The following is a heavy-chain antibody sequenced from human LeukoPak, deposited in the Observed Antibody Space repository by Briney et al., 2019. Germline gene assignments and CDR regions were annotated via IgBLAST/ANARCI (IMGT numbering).Heavy chain of an antibody. J-gene: IGHJ4*02. Sequence: ASVKVSCKASGYTFTGYYMHWVRQAPGQGLEWMGWINPNSGDTNYAQNFQGRVTMTRDTSISTAYMELSRLRSDDTAFYYCARDRSRWYEFDYRGQGTLVTVSS. D-gene: IGHD6-13*01. CDR3: ARDRSRWYEFDY. CDR1: GYTFTGYY. V-gene: IGHV1-2*02. CDR2: INPNSGDT.